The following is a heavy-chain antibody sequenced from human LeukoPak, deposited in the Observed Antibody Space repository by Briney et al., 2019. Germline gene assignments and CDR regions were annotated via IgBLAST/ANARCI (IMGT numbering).Heavy chain of an antibody. J-gene: IGHJ6*03. Sequence: SETLSLTCIVSGGSISRYYSSWIRPPPGDGLGWIGYTYYIGSTNYNPSPKRRVTLSVHTSKTQFTLKLRSVTAADTAVYYCARMGSSWYTPSYMDVWGKGTTVTVSS. CDR3: ARMGSSWYTPSYMDV. V-gene: IGHV4-59*01. CDR1: GGSISRYY. D-gene: IGHD6-13*01. CDR2: TYYIGST.